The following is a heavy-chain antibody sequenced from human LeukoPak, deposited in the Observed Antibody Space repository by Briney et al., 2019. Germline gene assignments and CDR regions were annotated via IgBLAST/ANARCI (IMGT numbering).Heavy chain of an antibody. D-gene: IGHD1-1*01. V-gene: IGHV3-23*01. CDR1: GFTFSSSA. CDR3: AKKLRYNWNEPFDY. Sequence: GGSLRLSCAASGFTFSSSAMSWVRQVPGKGLEWVSGISASGGSTYYADSVRGRFTISRDNSKNTLYVQMNSLRDEDTAVYYCAKKLRYNWNEPFDYWGQGTLVTVSS. CDR2: ISASGGST. J-gene: IGHJ4*02.